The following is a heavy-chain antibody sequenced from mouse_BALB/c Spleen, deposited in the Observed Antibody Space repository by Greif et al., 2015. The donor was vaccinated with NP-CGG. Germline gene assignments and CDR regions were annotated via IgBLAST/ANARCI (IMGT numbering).Heavy chain of an antibody. D-gene: IGHD1-1*01. J-gene: IGHJ2*01. CDR1: GYTFTSYW. Sequence: QVQLQQSGAELAKPGASVKMSCKASGYTFTSYWMHWVKQRPGQGLEWIGYITPSTGYTEYNQKFKDKATLTADKSSSTAYMQLSSLTSEDSAVYYCANYYGSSCDFDYWGQGTTLTVSS. CDR2: ITPSTGYT. CDR3: ANYYGSSCDFDY. V-gene: IGHV1-7*01.